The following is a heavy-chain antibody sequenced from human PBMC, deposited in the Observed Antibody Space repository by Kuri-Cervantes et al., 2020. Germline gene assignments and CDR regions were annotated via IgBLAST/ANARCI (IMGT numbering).Heavy chain of an antibody. V-gene: IGHV4-34*01. J-gene: IGHJ6*02. CDR1: GGSFSGYY. CDR2: SNHSGST. CDR3: ERIAASPFRMDFYYYYGLDV. Sequence: GSLRLSCAVYGGSFSGYYWSWSRQPPGKGLEWIGESNHSGSTNYNPSLKSRVAISIDTYKYQFSLNLSSVTAADTALYYCERIAASPFRMDFYYYYGLDVWGQGTMVTVSS. D-gene: IGHD6-6*01.